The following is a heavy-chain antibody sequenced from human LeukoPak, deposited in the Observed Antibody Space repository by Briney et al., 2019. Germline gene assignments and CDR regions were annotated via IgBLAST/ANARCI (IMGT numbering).Heavy chain of an antibody. CDR1: GGSFSGYY. CDR2: INHSGST. D-gene: IGHD2/OR15-2a*01. V-gene: IGHV4-34*01. Sequence: PSETLSLTCAVYGGSFSGYYWSWIRQPPGKGLEWIGEINHSGSTNYNPSLKSRVTISVDTSKNQFSLKLSSVTAADTAVYYCARGRLEYPGFSYYYYMDVWGKGTTVTVSS. J-gene: IGHJ6*03. CDR3: ARGRLEYPGFSYYYYMDV.